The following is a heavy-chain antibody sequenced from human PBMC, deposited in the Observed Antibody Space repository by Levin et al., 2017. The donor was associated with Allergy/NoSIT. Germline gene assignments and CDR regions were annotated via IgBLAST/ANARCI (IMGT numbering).Heavy chain of an antibody. J-gene: IGHJ3*02. Sequence: HGESLKISCAGSGFPFSTHYMHWVRQAPGKGLVWVSRISDDTSKTNYADSVKGRFTISRDNAKDTLFLQMNSLRAEDTAVYYCARGIVGASVAFDIWGHGTLVTVSS. CDR3: ARGIVGASVAFDI. CDR1: GFPFSTHY. D-gene: IGHD1-26*01. V-gene: IGHV3-74*01. CDR2: ISDDTSKT.